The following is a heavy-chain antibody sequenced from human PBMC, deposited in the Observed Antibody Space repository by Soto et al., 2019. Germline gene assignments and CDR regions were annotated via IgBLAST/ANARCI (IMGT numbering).Heavy chain of an antibody. Sequence: GESLKISCKGSGYSFTSYWIGWVRQMPGKGLEWMGIIYPGDSDTRYSPSFQGQVTISADKSISTAYLQWSSLKASDTAMYYCARHGGYCSSTSCYKGYYYGMVVWGQGTTVTVSS. CDR1: GYSFTSYW. J-gene: IGHJ6*02. V-gene: IGHV5-51*01. D-gene: IGHD2-2*01. CDR2: IYPGDSDT. CDR3: ARHGGYCSSTSCYKGYYYGMVV.